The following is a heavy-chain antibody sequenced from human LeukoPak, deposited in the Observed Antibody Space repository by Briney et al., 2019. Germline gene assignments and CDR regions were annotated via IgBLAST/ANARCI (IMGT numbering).Heavy chain of an antibody. CDR1: GGSSTGYY. CDR2: INHSGST. D-gene: IGHD3-9*01. J-gene: IGHJ4*02. Sequence: SVTLSLTCAVYGGSSTGYYWTWIRQPPGKGLEWIGEINHSGSTNYKSSLKSRVTISVDTSKNQFALKLSSVTAADTAVYYCARGPPIEPDILAGYYYFDYWGQGTLVTVSS. V-gene: IGHV4-34*01. CDR3: ARGPPIEPDILAGYYYFDY.